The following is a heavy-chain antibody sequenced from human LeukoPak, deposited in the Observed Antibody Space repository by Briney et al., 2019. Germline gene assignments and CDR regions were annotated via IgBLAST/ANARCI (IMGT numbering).Heavy chain of an antibody. V-gene: IGHV4-31*03. CDR2: IYYSGST. CDR3: ARVNPVSYYGMDV. J-gene: IGHJ6*02. D-gene: IGHD4-11*01. Sequence: SQTLSLTCTVSGGSISSGGYYWSWIRQHPGKGLEWIGYIYYSGSTYYNPSLKSRVTISVDTSKNQFSLKLSSVTAADTAVYYCARVNPVSYYGMDVWGQGTTVTVSS. CDR1: GGSISSGGYY.